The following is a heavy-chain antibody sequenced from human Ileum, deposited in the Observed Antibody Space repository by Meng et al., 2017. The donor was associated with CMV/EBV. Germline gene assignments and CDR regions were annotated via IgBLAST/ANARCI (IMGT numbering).Heavy chain of an antibody. V-gene: IGHV3-72*01. CDR3: GRDSMKGGGFDC. J-gene: IGHJ4*02. CDR2: IKNKANSYIT. CDR1: GFTFRDHR. Sequence: ASGFTFRDHRRDWVRQAQGKGRGWVGRIKNKANSYITEYAASVRGRFTISRDDSKNSLYLQMNSLKTEDTAVYYCGRDSMKGGGFDCWGQGILVTVSS. D-gene: IGHD3-10*01.